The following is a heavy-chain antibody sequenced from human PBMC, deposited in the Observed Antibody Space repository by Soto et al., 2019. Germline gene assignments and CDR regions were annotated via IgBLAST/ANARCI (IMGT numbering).Heavy chain of an antibody. Sequence: LSLTCAVYGGSFSGYYWSWIRQPPGKGLEWIGEINHSGSTNYNPSLKSRVTISVDTSKNQFSLKLSSVTAADTAVYYCARGRRVRGVIRGNYYYYGMDVWGQGTTVTVSS. CDR2: INHSGST. V-gene: IGHV4-34*01. J-gene: IGHJ6*02. CDR1: GGSFSGYY. D-gene: IGHD3-10*01. CDR3: ARGRRVRGVIRGNYYYYGMDV.